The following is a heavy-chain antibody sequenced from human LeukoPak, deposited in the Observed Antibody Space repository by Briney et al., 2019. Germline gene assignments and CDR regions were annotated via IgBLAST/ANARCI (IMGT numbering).Heavy chain of an antibody. CDR3: ARDLEGCSGGSCYSWFDP. J-gene: IGHJ5*02. CDR1: GFTFSSYA. V-gene: IGHV3-30-3*01. Sequence: PGGSLRLSCAASGFTFSSYAMSWVRQAPGKGLEWVAVISYDGSNKYYADSVKGRFTISRDNSKNTLYLQMNSLRAEDTAVYYCARDLEGCSGGSCYSWFDPWGQGTLVTVSS. D-gene: IGHD2-15*01. CDR2: ISYDGSNK.